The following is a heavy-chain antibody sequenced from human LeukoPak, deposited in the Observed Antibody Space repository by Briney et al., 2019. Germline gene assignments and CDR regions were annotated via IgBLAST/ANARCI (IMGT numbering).Heavy chain of an antibody. V-gene: IGHV5-51*01. CDR1: GYSFTSYW. D-gene: IGHD2-2*01. Sequence: GESLKISCMGSGYSFTSYWIGWVRQMPGKGLEWMGIIYPGDSDTRYSPSFQGQVTISADKSISTAYLQWSSLKASDTAMYYCAKLGGYCSSTSCFHFDYWGQGTLVTVSS. J-gene: IGHJ4*02. CDR3: AKLGGYCSSTSCFHFDY. CDR2: IYPGDSDT.